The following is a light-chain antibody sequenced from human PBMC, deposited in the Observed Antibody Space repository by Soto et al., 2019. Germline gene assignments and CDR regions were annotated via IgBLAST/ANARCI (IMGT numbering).Light chain of an antibody. CDR3: QQYGSSPRT. CDR2: GAS. J-gene: IGKJ1*01. Sequence: EIVLTQSPDTLSLSPGERSTLSWRASQSVSRSYLAWSQQKLGQAPRLLIYGASSRETGIPDRFSGSGSGTEFTLTISRLEPEDLAVYYCQQYGSSPRTFGQGTKV. CDR1: QSVSRSY. V-gene: IGKV3-20*01.